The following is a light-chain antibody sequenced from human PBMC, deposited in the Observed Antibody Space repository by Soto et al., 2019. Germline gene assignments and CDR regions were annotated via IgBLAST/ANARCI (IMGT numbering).Light chain of an antibody. CDR2: EVF. CDR1: SSDVGGYDY. Sequence: ALTQPASVSGSPGQSMTISCTGTSSDVGGYDYGSWYQQHPGKVPKLMIYEVFRRPSGISDRFSGSKSGNTASLTISGLQAEDEADYYCCSYTTTSTFVFGGRTKVTVL. J-gene: IGLJ2*01. CDR3: CSYTTTSTFV. V-gene: IGLV2-14*03.